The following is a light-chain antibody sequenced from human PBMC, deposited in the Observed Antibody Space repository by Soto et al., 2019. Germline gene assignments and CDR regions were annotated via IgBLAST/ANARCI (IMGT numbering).Light chain of an antibody. Sequence: QSALTQPASVSGSRGQSITISCTGTSSNIGSYNFVFWYRQYPGKAPELIIYEVSQRPSTFFNRFSGSKSGNTASLTVSGLQSDDEADYYCCSYAGNNTLVFGGGTKVTAL. CDR1: SSNIGSYNF. CDR2: EVS. V-gene: IGLV2-23*02. J-gene: IGLJ3*02. CDR3: CSYAGNNTLV.